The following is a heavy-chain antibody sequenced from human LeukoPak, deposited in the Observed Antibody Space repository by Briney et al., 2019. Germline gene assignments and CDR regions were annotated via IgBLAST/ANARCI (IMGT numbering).Heavy chain of an antibody. CDR3: ARGNAVNYYDSSGYSSAGYY. Sequence: GASVKVSCKASGYTFTGYYMHWVRQAPGQGLEWMGWINPNSGGTNYAQKFQGRVTMTRDTSISTAYMELSRLRSDDTAVYYCARGNAVNYYDSSGYSSAGYYWGQGTLVTVSS. V-gene: IGHV1-2*02. J-gene: IGHJ4*02. D-gene: IGHD3-22*01. CDR2: INPNSGGT. CDR1: GYTFTGYY.